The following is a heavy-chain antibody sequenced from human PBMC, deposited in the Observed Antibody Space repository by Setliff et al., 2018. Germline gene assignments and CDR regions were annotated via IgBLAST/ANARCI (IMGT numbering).Heavy chain of an antibody. CDR3: AKDWVFPGSLDY. Sequence: GGSLRLSCVASGLPFSNSNMNWVRQAPGEGLEWVSSISSISNYIYYADSVKGRFTISRDNAKNSLFLQMNNLRAEDTAMYYCAKDWVFPGSLDYWGQGTLVTVSS. J-gene: IGHJ4*02. CDR2: ISSISNYI. V-gene: IGHV3-21*01. D-gene: IGHD3-10*01. CDR1: GLPFSNSN.